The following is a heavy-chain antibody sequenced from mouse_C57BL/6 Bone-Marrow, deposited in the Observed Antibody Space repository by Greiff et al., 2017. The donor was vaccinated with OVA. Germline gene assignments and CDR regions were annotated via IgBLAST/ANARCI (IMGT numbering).Heavy chain of an antibody. Sequence: QVQLQQPGAELVKPGASVKMSCKASGYTFTSYWITWVKQRPGQGLEWIGDIYPGSGSTNYNEKFKSKATLTVDTSSSTAYMQLSSLTSEDSAVYYCAREGSYYYGSWYFDVWGTGTTVTVSS. CDR2: IYPGSGST. D-gene: IGHD1-1*01. CDR1: GYTFTSYW. CDR3: AREGSYYYGSWYFDV. J-gene: IGHJ1*03. V-gene: IGHV1-55*01.